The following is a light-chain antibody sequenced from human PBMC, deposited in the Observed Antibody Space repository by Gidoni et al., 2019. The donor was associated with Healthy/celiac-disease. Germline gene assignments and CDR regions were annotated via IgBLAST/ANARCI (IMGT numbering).Light chain of an antibody. CDR2: GAS. CDR3: QQYGSSPET. J-gene: IGKJ1*01. Sequence: ELVLTQSPGTLSLSPGERATLSCRASQSVSSSYLAWYQQKPGQAPRLLIYGASSRATGIPDRLSGSGSGTDFTLTISRLEPEDFAVYYCQQYGSSPETFGQXTKVEIK. CDR1: QSVSSSY. V-gene: IGKV3-20*01.